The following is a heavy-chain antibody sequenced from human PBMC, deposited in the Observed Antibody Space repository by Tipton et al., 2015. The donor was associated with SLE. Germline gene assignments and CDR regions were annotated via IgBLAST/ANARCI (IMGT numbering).Heavy chain of an antibody. CDR3: ARGRFGYSSSFYAFDI. V-gene: IGHV4-59*01. Sequence: TLSLTCTVSGGSISSYYWSWIRQPPGKGLEWIGYIYYSGSTNYNPSLKSRVTISVDTSKNQFSLKLSSVTAADTAVYYCARGRFGYSSSFYAFDIWGQGTMVTVSS. CDR2: IYYSGST. D-gene: IGHD6-6*01. J-gene: IGHJ3*02. CDR1: GGSISSYY.